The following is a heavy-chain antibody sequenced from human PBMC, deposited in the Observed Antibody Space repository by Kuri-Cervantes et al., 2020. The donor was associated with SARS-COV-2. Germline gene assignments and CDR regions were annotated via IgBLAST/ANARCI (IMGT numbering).Heavy chain of an antibody. Sequence: SETLSLTCTVSGGSISSYYWSWIRQPAGKGLEWIGRIYTSGSTNYNPSLKSRVTMSVDTSKNQFSLKLSSVTAADTAVYYCARSRIAAADWYFDLWGRGTLVTVSS. D-gene: IGHD6-25*01. CDR3: ARSRIAAADWYFDL. J-gene: IGHJ2*01. CDR2: IYTSGST. CDR1: GGSISSYY. V-gene: IGHV4-4*07.